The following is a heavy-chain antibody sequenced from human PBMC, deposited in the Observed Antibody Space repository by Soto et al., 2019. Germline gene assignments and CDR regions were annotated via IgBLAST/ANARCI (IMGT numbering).Heavy chain of an antibody. CDR3: AREGFFSGSGSFSPPRYYGMDV. CDR1: GYTFISYG. J-gene: IGHJ6*02. CDR2: ISPYNDNT. Sequence: ASVKVSCKASGYTFISYGISWVRQAPGQGLEWMGWISPYNDNTKYAQTLKGRVTLTTDTSTRTAYIELRTLRSDDTAVYYCAREGFFSGSGSFSPPRYYGMDVWGQGTTVTVSS. V-gene: IGHV1-18*01. D-gene: IGHD3-10*01.